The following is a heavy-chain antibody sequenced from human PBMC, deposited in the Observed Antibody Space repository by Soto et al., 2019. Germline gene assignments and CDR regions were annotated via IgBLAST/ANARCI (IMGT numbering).Heavy chain of an antibody. D-gene: IGHD4-17*01. CDR3: VSVRLEYGSKPYFFDS. Sequence: PGGSLRLSCAASGFSFSSHSMNWLRQAPGKGLEWVSSISSKKNRTSYYIHYADSVKGRFTISRDNARSSLYLQMDSLRPEDTAMYYCVSVRLEYGSKPYFFDSWGLGTLVTVSS. J-gene: IGHJ4*02. CDR1: GFSFSSHS. V-gene: IGHV3-21*06. CDR2: ISSKKNRTSYYI.